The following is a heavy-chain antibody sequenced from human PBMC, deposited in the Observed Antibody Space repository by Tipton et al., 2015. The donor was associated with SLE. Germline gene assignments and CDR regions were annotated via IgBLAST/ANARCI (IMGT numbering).Heavy chain of an antibody. CDR2: IYYSGST. V-gene: IGHV4-59*12. CDR1: GGSISSYY. J-gene: IGHJ4*02. D-gene: IGHD7-27*01. CDR3: ARDEELGYFDY. Sequence: LRLSCTVSGGSISSYYWSWIRQPPGKGLEWIGYIYYSGSTNYNPSLKSRVTISVDTSKNQFSLKLSSVTAADTAVYYCARDEELGYFDYWGQGTLGTVSS.